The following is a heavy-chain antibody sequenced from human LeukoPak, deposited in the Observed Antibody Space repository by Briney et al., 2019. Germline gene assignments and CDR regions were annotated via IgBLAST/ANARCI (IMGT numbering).Heavy chain of an antibody. J-gene: IGHJ6*03. Sequence: PGGSLRLSCAASGFTFSSYWMHWVRQAPGKGLVWVSRINTDGSSTSYADSVKGRFTISRDNAKNTLYLQMNSLRAEDTAVYYCARVWLGYGDYVYYYYYMDVWGKGTTVTVSS. CDR3: ARVWLGYGDYVYYYYYMDV. V-gene: IGHV3-74*01. D-gene: IGHD4-17*01. CDR1: GFTFSSYW. CDR2: INTDGSST.